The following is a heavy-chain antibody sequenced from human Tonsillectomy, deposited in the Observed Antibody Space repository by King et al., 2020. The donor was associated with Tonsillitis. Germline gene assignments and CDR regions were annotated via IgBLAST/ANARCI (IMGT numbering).Heavy chain of an antibody. CDR2: ISDNGGII. CDR1: GFIFSDYA. D-gene: IGHD1-1*01. Sequence: VQLVESGGGLVQPGGSLRLSCSASGFIFSDYAMHWVRQAPGKGLDYVSAISDNGGIIYYADSVKGRCAISRDNSKSTLYLQMSSLRTEDTALYYCTTTGDFWGQGILVTVSS. V-gene: IGHV3-64D*06. J-gene: IGHJ4*02. CDR3: TTTGDF.